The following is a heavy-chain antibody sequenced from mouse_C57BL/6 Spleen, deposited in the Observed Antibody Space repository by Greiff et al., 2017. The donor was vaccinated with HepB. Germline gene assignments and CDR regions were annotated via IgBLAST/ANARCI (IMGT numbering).Heavy chain of an antibody. D-gene: IGHD4-1*01. Sequence: EVQLQQSGPELVKPGASVKISCKASGYTFTDYYMNWVKQSHGKSLEWIGDINPNNGGTSYNQKFKGKATLTVDKSSSTAYMELRSLTSEDSAVYYCARNILTGPYFDYWGQGTTLTVSS. J-gene: IGHJ2*01. CDR2: INPNNGGT. CDR3: ARNILTGPYFDY. CDR1: GYTFTDYY. V-gene: IGHV1-26*01.